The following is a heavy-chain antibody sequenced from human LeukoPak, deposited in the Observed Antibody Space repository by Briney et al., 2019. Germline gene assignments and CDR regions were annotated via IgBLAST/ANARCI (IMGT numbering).Heavy chain of an antibody. CDR1: GYIFTRYW. CDR2: IYPGDSDT. CDR3: AREGNTRHYMDV. V-gene: IGHV5-51*01. J-gene: IGHJ6*03. Sequence: GESLKISCKASGYIFTRYWIGWVRQVPGKGLERMGIIYPGDSDTTYSPSFRGQVTISADKSSSIIYLQWSSLKASDTAMYYCAREGNTRHYMDVWGKGTTVSVS. D-gene: IGHD2-15*01.